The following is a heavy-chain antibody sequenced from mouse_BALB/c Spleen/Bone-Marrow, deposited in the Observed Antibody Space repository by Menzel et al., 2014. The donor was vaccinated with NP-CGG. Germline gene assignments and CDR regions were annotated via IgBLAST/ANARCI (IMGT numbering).Heavy chain of an antibody. J-gene: IGHJ4*01. CDR3: ARWDYAMDY. Sequence: VQLQQSGAELVRPGTSVKVSCKASGYAFTNYLIEWVKQRPGQGLEWIGVINPGSGGTNYNEKFKGKATLTADKSSSTAYMQLSSLTSGDSAVYFCARWDYAMDYWGQGTSVTVSS. V-gene: IGHV1-54*01. CDR1: GYAFTNYL. CDR2: INPGSGGT.